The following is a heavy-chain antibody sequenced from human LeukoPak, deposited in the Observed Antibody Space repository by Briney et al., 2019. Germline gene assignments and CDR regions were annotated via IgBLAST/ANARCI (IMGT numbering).Heavy chain of an antibody. Sequence: SETLSLTCTVSGVSISGYYWIWIRQSPRRGLEYVGSIFYREGFSYGGTTFYNPSLQSRVTISVDTSKNAFSLRLSSVTAADTAVYYCARQISGNRDYWGQGTLVTVSA. D-gene: IGHD3-10*01. CDR2: IFYREGFSYGGTT. J-gene: IGHJ4*02. CDR1: GVSISGYY. V-gene: IGHV4-59*05. CDR3: ARQISGNRDY.